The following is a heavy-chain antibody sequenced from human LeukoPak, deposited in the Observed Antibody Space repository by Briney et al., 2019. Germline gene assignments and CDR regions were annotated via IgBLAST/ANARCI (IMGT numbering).Heavy chain of an antibody. CDR3: AKDRPDYDFWSGYYENGYSDY. CDR2: ISGSGGST. Sequence: PGGSLRLSCAASGFTFSSYAMSWVRQAPGKGLEWVSAISGSGGSTYYADSVKGRFTISRDNSKNTLYLQMNSLRAEDTAVYYCAKDRPDYDFWSGYYENGYSDYWGQGTLVTVSS. D-gene: IGHD3-3*01. V-gene: IGHV3-23*01. CDR1: GFTFSSYA. J-gene: IGHJ4*02.